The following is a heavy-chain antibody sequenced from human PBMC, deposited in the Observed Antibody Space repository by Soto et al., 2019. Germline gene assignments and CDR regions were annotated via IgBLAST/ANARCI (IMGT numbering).Heavy chain of an antibody. Sequence: EVQLVESGGGLVQPGGSLRLSCAASGFTFSIYSMKWVRQDPGKGMEWVSYISTTSSTIYYADSVKGRFTISRDNAKNSLYLQMNRLEDDDTACYYCAGDQVSRSGGEALDIWCQGTLVTVSS. D-gene: IGHD3-10*01. CDR1: GFTFSIYS. V-gene: IGHV3-48*02. J-gene: IGHJ3*02. CDR3: AGDQVSRSGGEALDI. CDR2: ISTTSSTI.